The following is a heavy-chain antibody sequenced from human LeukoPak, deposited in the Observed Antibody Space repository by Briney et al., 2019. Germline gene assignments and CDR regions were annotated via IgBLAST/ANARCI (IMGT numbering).Heavy chain of an antibody. CDR2: ITASGGST. CDR3: AKHEGGSVNV. CDR1: GLTFSTYA. J-gene: IGHJ6*02. V-gene: IGHV3-23*01. D-gene: IGHD3-16*01. Sequence: PGGSLRLSCAASGLTFSTYAMSWVRQAPGKGLEWVSAITASGGSTYYADSVKGRFTISRDNSKNTLNLQMNSLRAEDTAVYYCAKHEGGSVNVWGQGTTVTVSS.